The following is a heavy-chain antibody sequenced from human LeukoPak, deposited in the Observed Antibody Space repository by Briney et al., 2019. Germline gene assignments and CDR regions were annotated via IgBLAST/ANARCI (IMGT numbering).Heavy chain of an antibody. CDR2: IDYTGST. CDR1: GDSLRTYY. J-gene: IGHJ5*02. V-gene: IGHV4-59*01. CDR3: ARVDYYGSGGTFDP. Sequence: PSETLSLTCTVSGDSLRTYYWSWIRQSPGKGLEWIAYIDYTGSTNYNPSLKSRVTMSVDTSKNQFSLKLSSVTAADTAVYYCARVDYYGSGGTFDPWGQGTLVTVSS. D-gene: IGHD3-10*01.